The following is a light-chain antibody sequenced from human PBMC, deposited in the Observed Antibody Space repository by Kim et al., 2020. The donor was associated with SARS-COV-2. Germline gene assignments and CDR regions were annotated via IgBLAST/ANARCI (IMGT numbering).Light chain of an antibody. V-gene: IGLV1-40*01. J-gene: IGLJ2*01. CDR2: GNT. CDR3: QSYDSTLDVV. Sequence: QLVLTQPPSVSGAPGQRVTISCTGSSSNIGAGYDVHWYQLLPGTAPKLLIYGNTHRPSGVPDRFSGSKSGTSASLAITGLQAEDEADYYCQSYDSTLDVVFGGGTQLTVL. CDR1: SSNIGAGYD.